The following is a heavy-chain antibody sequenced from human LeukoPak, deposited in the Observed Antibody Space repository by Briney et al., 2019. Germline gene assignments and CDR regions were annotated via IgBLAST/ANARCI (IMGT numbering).Heavy chain of an antibody. Sequence: GRSLRLSCSASGFIFNMFGMHWFRQAPGKGLEWVALISKDGETDYTDSVKGRFTISRDTSTNTVNLQMDSLTSEDTAVYFCARDDSGWITGKILYWGQGTLVSVSS. CDR2: ISKDGET. J-gene: IGHJ4*02. V-gene: IGHV3-30*04. CDR1: GFIFNMFG. D-gene: IGHD6-19*01. CDR3: ARDDSGWITGKILY.